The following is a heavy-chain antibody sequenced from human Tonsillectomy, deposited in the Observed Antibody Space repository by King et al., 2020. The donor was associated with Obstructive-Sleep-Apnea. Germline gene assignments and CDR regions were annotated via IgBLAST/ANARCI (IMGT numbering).Heavy chain of an antibody. CDR3: AREGCASSGSGWFDP. CDR1: GFTFSSYS. Sequence: QLVQSGGGLVQPGGSLRLSCAASGFTFSSYSMNWVRQAPGKGLEWVSYISSSSSTIYYADSVKGRFTISRDNAKNSLYLQMNSLRAEDTAVYHCAREGCASSGSGWFDPWGQGTLVTVSS. V-gene: IGHV3-48*04. CDR2: ISSSSSTI. J-gene: IGHJ5*02. D-gene: IGHD3-22*01.